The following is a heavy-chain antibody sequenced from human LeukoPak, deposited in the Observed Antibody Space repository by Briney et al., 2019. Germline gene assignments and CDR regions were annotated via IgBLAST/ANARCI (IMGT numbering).Heavy chain of an antibody. CDR3: ARSITIFGVTMFDP. D-gene: IGHD3-3*01. Sequence: SETLSLTCTVSGGSVSSGSYYWSWIRQPPGKGLEWIGYIYYSGSTNYNPSLKSRVTISVDTSKNQFSLKLSSVTAADTAVYYCARSITIFGVTMFDPWGQGTLVTVSS. CDR2: IYYSGST. CDR1: GGSVSSGSYY. V-gene: IGHV4-61*01. J-gene: IGHJ5*02.